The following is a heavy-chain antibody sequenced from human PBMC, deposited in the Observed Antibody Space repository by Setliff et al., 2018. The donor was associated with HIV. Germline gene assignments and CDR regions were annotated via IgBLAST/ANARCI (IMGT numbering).Heavy chain of an antibody. CDR2: ISGSGSGV. CDR3: ARDLIWGFDY. D-gene: IGHD3-16*01. Sequence: GGSLRLSCAASGFSFDDYGMSLVRQAPGKGLEWVSYISGSGSGVDYADSVKGRFTVSRDNARSSLYLQLNSLRSEDTAVYYCARDLIWGFDYWGQGTPVTVSS. J-gene: IGHJ4*02. CDR1: GFSFDDYG. V-gene: IGHV3-20*04.